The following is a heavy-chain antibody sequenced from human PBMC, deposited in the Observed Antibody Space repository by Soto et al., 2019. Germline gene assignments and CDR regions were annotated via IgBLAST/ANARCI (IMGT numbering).Heavy chain of an antibody. CDR2: IYETGST. V-gene: IGHV4-59*08. CDR3: VRQGIGPLHGHVDV. Sequence: QVQLQESGPGMVKPSETLSLTCTVSSDPTSTHNWGWIRQTPGKGLEWIGYIYETGSTSYNPSLNSQVTIPLDSSTKQLSLKLSAETASDTAMYHCVRQGIGPLHGHVDVWGRGTTVTVSS. CDR1: SDPTSTHN. J-gene: IGHJ6*02. D-gene: IGHD3-10*01.